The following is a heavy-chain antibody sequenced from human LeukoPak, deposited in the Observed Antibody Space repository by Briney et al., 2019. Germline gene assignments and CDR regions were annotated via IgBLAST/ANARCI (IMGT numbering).Heavy chain of an antibody. D-gene: IGHD6-19*01. V-gene: IGHV4-39*01. CDR2: IYYSGST. J-gene: IGHJ4*02. CDR1: GGSISSSSYY. CDR3: ARQGLGKGPDY. Sequence: SETLSLTCTDSGGSISSSSYYWGWIRQPPGKGLEWIGSIYYSGSTYYNPSLKSRVTISVDTSKNQFSLKLSSVTAADTAVYYCARQGLGKGPDYWGQGTLVTVSS.